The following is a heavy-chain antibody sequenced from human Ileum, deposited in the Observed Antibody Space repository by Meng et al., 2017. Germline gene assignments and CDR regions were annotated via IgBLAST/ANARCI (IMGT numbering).Heavy chain of an antibody. CDR1: GYTFTSYA. D-gene: IGHD2-15*01. V-gene: IGHV1-3*01. Sequence: QVQFVQSGAEVKKPGASVKVACKASGYTFTSYAMHWVRQAPGQRLEWMGWINAGNGNTKYSQKFQGRVTITRDTSASTAYMELSSLRSEDTAVYYCARAYCSGGSCSFDYWGQGTLVTVSS. CDR2: INAGNGNT. J-gene: IGHJ4*02. CDR3: ARAYCSGGSCSFDY.